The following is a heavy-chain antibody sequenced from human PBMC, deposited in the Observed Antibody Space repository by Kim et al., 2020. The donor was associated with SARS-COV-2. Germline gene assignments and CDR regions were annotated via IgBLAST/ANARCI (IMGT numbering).Heavy chain of an antibody. CDR3: ARDVAAGESCGMDV. V-gene: IGHV3-11*05. J-gene: IGHJ6*02. CDR2: ISSSSSYT. D-gene: IGHD3-16*01. Sequence: GGSLRLSCAASGFTFSDYYMSWIRQAPGKGLEWVSYISSSSSYTNYADSVKGRFTISRDNAKNSLYLQMNSLRAEDTAVYYCARDVAAGESCGMDVWGQGTTVTVSS. CDR1: GFTFSDYY.